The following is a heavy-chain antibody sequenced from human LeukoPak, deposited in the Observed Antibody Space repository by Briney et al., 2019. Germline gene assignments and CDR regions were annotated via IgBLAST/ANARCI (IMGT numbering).Heavy chain of an antibody. D-gene: IGHD3-10*01. V-gene: IGHV3-21*01. CDR3: ARDPSVYGSGFFDY. J-gene: IGHJ4*02. CDR1: GFTFSSYS. CDR2: ISSSSSYI. Sequence: PGGSLRLSCAASGFTFSSYSMNWVRQAPGRGLEWVSSISSSSSYIYYADSVKGRFTISRDNAKNSLYLQMNSLRAEDTAVYYCARDPSVYGSGFFDYWGQGTLVTVSP.